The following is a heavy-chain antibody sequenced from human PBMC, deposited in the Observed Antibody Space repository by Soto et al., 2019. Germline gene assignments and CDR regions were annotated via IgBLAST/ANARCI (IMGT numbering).Heavy chain of an antibody. D-gene: IGHD6-6*01. CDR3: AKDEASSSNYYYYGMDV. Sequence: PGVSLRLSCAASGFTFSSYGMHWVRQAPGKGLEWVAVISYDGSNKYYADSVKGRFTISRDNSKNTLYLQMNSLRAEDTAVYYCAKDEASSSNYYYYGMDVWGQGTTVTVSS. CDR2: ISYDGSNK. CDR1: GFTFSSYG. V-gene: IGHV3-30*18. J-gene: IGHJ6*02.